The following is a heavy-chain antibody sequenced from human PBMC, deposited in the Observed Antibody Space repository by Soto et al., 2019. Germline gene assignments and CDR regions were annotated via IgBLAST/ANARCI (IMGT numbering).Heavy chain of an antibody. V-gene: IGHV3-23*01. D-gene: IGHD2-21*02. CDR3: AKALGFTHHVVVVTAKAFVI. J-gene: IGHJ3*02. CDR2: ISGSGGST. Sequence: EVQLLESGGGLVQPGGSLRLSCAASGFTFSSYAMSWVRQAPGTGLEWVSAISGSGGSTYYADSVKGRFTISRDNSKNTLYLQMNSLRAEDTAVYYCAKALGFTHHVVVVTAKAFVIWGKGTMVTVSS. CDR1: GFTFSSYA.